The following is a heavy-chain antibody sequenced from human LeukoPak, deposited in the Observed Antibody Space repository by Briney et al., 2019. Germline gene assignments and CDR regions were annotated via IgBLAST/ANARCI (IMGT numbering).Heavy chain of an antibody. Sequence: SETLSLTCTVSGGSISSYYWSWIRQTPGKGLEWIGYIYYSGSTNYNPSLKSRVTISVDTSKNQFSLKLSSVTAADTAVYYCARTRMTYFDYWGQGTLVTVSS. D-gene: IGHD2-21*02. CDR3: ARTRMTYFDY. J-gene: IGHJ4*02. CDR1: GGSISSYY. V-gene: IGHV4-59*08. CDR2: IYYSGST.